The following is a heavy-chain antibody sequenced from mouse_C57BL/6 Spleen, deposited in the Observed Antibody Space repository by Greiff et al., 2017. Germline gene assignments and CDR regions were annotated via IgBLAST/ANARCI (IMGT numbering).Heavy chain of an antibody. CDR3: ARGGWTGDY. Sequence: QVQLQQPGAELVMPGASVKLSCKASGYTFTSYWMHWVKQRPGQGLEWIGEIDPSDSYTNYNQKFKGKSTLTVDKSSSTAYMQLSSLTSEDSAVYCCARGGWTGDYWGQGTTLTVSS. CDR2: IDPSDSYT. V-gene: IGHV1-69*01. CDR1: GYTFTSYW. J-gene: IGHJ2*01.